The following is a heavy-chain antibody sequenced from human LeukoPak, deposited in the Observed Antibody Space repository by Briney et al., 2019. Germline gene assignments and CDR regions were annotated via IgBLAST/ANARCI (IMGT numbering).Heavy chain of an antibody. J-gene: IGHJ5*02. CDR2: INHSGST. CDR3: ARRRASRFGEFHWFDP. V-gene: IGHV4-34*01. Sequence: PSETLSLTCAVYGGSFSGYYWSWIRQPPGKGLEWIGEINHSGSTNYNPSLKSRVTISVDTSKNQFSLKLSSVTAADTAVYYCARRRASRFGEFHWFDPWGQGTLVTVSS. CDR1: GGSFSGYY. D-gene: IGHD3-10*01.